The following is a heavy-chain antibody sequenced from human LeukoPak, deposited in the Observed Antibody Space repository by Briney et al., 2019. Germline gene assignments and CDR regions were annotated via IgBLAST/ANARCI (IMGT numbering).Heavy chain of an antibody. D-gene: IGHD6-13*01. Sequence: GASVKVSCKASGYTFTSYGISWVRQAPGQGLEWMGWISAYNGNTNYAQKLQGRVTMTTDTSTSTAYMELRSLRSDDTAVYYCARVVEDIAEAVYYFDYWGQGTLVTVSS. CDR2: ISAYNGNT. V-gene: IGHV1-18*01. CDR3: ARVVEDIAEAVYYFDY. J-gene: IGHJ4*02. CDR1: GYTFTSYG.